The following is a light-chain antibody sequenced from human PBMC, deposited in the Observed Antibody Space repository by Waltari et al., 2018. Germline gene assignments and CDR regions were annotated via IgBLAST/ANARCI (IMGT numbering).Light chain of an antibody. V-gene: IGKV3-20*01. CDR3: QKYVNLPAT. CDR1: QSVAKY. CDR2: HAS. Sequence: SCKASQSVAKYRAWYQQKPGQAPRLLIYHASIRATGIPDRFSGSGYGTDFSLTISRLEPEDFAVYFCQKYVNLPATFGQGTTVEV. J-gene: IGKJ1*01.